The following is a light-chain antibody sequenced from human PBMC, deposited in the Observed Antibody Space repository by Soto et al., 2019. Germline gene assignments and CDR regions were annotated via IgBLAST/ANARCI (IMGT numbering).Light chain of an antibody. Sequence: DIQMPQSPSTLSGSVGDSVTITCRASQTISSWLAWYQQKPGKAPKLLIYKASTLKSGVPSRFSGSGSGTELTLTISSLQPDDFATYYCQQYNSYSFGEGNKVGIK. CDR2: KAS. V-gene: IGKV1-5*03. J-gene: IGKJ1*01. CDR3: QQYNSYS. CDR1: QTISSW.